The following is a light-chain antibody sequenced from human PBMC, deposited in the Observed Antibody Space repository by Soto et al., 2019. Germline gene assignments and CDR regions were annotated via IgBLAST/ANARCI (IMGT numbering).Light chain of an antibody. CDR2: GVS. CDR3: QQYSTLPHT. J-gene: IGKJ2*01. V-gene: IGKV3-20*01. Sequence: ESVLTQSPGTLSLSPGERATLSCRASQSVSNSFFAWYQQKPGQAPRLLIYGVSSRATGIPDRFSGSGSGTDFTLTIRILEPEDFVVYYCQQYSTLPHTFGQGTKLEVK. CDR1: QSVSNSF.